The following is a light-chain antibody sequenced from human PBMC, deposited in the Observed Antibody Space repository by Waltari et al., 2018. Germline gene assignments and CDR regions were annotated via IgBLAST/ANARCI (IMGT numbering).Light chain of an antibody. CDR3: QQYDNYWA. CDR2: KAS. CDR1: ESISKW. J-gene: IGKJ1*01. V-gene: IGKV1-5*03. Sequence: DIQMTQSPATQSASVGDRVNITCRASESISKWLAWYQQKPGKAHKLLIYKASSLKSGVSSRFSGSGSGTKFTLTISSLQPDEFATYYCQQYDNYWAFGQGTKVEIK.